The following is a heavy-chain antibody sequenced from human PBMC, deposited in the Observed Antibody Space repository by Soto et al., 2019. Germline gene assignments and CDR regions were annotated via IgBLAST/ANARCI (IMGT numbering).Heavy chain of an antibody. CDR3: ARGSSSYYGSGSYVV. J-gene: IGHJ4*02. Sequence: QVQLQQWGAGLLKPSETLSLTCAVYGGSFSGYYWSWIRQPPGKGLEWIGEINHSGSTNYNPSLKSRVTISVDTSKNQFPLKLSSVTAADTAVYYCARGSSSYYGSGSYVVWGQGTLVTVSS. CDR2: INHSGST. D-gene: IGHD3-10*01. CDR1: GGSFSGYY. V-gene: IGHV4-34*01.